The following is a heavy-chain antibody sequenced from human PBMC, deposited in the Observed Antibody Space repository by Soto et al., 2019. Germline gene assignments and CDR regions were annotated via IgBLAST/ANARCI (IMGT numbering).Heavy chain of an antibody. CDR2: IYHSGST. Sequence: SETLSLTCAVSGGSISSGTYSWSWIRQPPGKGLEWIGYIYHSGSTYYNPSLKSRVTISVDRSKNQFSLKLSSVTAADAAVYYCATRPYSDSSGYLGPWGQGTLVT. CDR3: ATRPYSDSSGYLGP. J-gene: IGHJ5*02. V-gene: IGHV4-30-2*01. D-gene: IGHD3-22*01. CDR1: GGSISSGTYS.